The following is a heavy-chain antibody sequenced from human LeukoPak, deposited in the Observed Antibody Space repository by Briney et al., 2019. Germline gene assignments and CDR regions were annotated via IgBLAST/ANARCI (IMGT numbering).Heavy chain of an antibody. Sequence: GGSLRLSCAASGFTFSSYGMHWVRQAPGKGLEWVAVISYDGSNKYYADSVKGRFSISRDNSKNTLYLQMNSLRAEDTAVYYCARDSGCRSSSCPRNEFDYWGQGTLVTVSS. D-gene: IGHD2-2*01. CDR1: GFTFSSYG. CDR3: ARDSGCRSSSCPRNEFDY. CDR2: ISYDGSNK. J-gene: IGHJ4*02. V-gene: IGHV3-30*03.